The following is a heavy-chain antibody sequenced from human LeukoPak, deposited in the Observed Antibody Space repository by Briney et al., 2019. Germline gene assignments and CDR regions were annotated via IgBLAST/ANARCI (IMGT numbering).Heavy chain of an antibody. CDR2: IHPDDFDI. Sequence: GESLKISCKASGYNFRNYWIGWVRQMPGKGLEWVGMIHPDDFDIRYSPSFQGQATFSADRSISTAYLQWSSLRASDTAMYYCARQLAPNAFDIWDQGTMVTVSS. J-gene: IGHJ3*02. D-gene: IGHD2-15*01. V-gene: IGHV5-51*01. CDR1: GYNFRNYW. CDR3: ARQLAPNAFDI.